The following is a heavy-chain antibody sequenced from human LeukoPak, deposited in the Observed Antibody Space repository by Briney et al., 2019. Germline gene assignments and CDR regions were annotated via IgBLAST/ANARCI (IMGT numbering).Heavy chain of an antibody. D-gene: IGHD6-19*01. CDR2: ISGSGVST. CDR1: GGSISSYY. Sequence: ETLSLTCTVSGGSISSYYWSWIRQPPGKGLEWVSAISGSGVSTYYADSVKGRLTISRDNSKNTLYLQINSLRGEDTAVYYCARGTGWDVDYWGQGTLVTVSS. CDR3: ARGTGWDVDY. V-gene: IGHV3-23*01. J-gene: IGHJ4*02.